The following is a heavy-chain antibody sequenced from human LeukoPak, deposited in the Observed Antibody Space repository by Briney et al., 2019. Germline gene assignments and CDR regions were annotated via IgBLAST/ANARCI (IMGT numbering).Heavy chain of an antibody. V-gene: IGHV3-30*02. CDR2: IWYGGSNK. D-gene: IGHD3-22*01. J-gene: IGHJ3*02. CDR1: GFTFSSYG. Sequence: GGSLRLSCAASGFTFSSYGMHWVRQAPGKGLEWVAVIWYGGSNKYYADSVKGRFTISRDNSKNTLYLQMNSLRAEDTAVYYCAKDLGYYYDSPAAFDIWGQGTMVTVSS. CDR3: AKDLGYYYDSPAAFDI.